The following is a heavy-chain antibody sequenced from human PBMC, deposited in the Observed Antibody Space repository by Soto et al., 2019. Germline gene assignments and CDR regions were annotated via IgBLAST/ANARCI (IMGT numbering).Heavy chain of an antibody. Sequence: GGSLRLSCAASGFTFSSYAMSWVRQAPGKGLEWVSVFSGSFGSIYYAVSVKGRFTISRDNSKNTLYLQMNSLRAEDTAVYYFAKAARYAVAGTTPEYFQHWGQGTLVTVSS. J-gene: IGHJ1*01. D-gene: IGHD6-19*01. CDR2: FSGSFGSI. CDR1: GFTFSSYA. CDR3: AKAARYAVAGTTPEYFQH. V-gene: IGHV3-23*01.